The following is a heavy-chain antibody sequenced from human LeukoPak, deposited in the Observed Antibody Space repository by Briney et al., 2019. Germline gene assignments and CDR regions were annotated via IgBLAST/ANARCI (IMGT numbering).Heavy chain of an antibody. CDR3: ARSFKVDY. J-gene: IGHJ4*02. CDR1: GFTFGIYR. CDR2: INQGGSEK. Sequence: GGSLRLSCAASGFTFGIYRMTWVRQAPGKGLEWVATINQGGSEKYYVDSVKGRFTISRDYTRNLLFLQMNSLRVEDTAVYYCARSFKVDYWGQGTLVIVSS. V-gene: IGHV3-7*03.